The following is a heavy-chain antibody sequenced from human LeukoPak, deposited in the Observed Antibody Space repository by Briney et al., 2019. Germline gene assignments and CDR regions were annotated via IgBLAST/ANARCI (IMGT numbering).Heavy chain of an antibody. CDR3: ARGGEYQLLG. D-gene: IGHD2-2*01. J-gene: IGHJ4*02. Sequence: GRSLRLSCAASGFTFSSYAMHWVRQAPGKGLEWVAVISYDGSNKYYADSVKGRFTISRDNSKNTLYLQMNSLRAEDAAVYYCARGGEYQLLGWGQGTLVTVSS. CDR1: GFTFSSYA. V-gene: IGHV3-30*01. CDR2: ISYDGSNK.